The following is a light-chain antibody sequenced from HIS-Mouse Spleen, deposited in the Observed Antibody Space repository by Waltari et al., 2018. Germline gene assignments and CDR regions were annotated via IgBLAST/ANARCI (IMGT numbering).Light chain of an antibody. CDR1: NIGSKS. Sequence: SYVLTQPPSVSVAPGKTARITCGGNNIGSKSVHWYQQTPGQAPVLVGYDDSDRPSGSPERLSGSNSGNTATLTISRVEAGDEADYYCQVWDSSSDHWVFGGGTKLTVL. CDR2: DDS. J-gene: IGLJ3*02. V-gene: IGLV3-21*03. CDR3: QVWDSSSDHWV.